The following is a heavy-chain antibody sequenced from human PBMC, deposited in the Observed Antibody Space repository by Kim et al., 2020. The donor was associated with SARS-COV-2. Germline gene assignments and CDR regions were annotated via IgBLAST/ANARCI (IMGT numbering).Heavy chain of an antibody. Sequence: GGSLRLSCAASGFTVSSNYMSWVRQAPGKGLEWVSVIYSGGSTYYADSVKGRFTISRDNSKNTLYLQMNSLRAEDTAVYYCARDWGTGTTRWFDPWGQGTLVTVSS. CDR2: IYSGGST. D-gene: IGHD1-7*01. J-gene: IGHJ5*02. CDR3: ARDWGTGTTRWFDP. V-gene: IGHV3-66*01. CDR1: GFTVSSNY.